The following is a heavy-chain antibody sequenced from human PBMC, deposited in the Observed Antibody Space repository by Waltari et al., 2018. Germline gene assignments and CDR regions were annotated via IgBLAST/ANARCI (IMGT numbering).Heavy chain of an antibody. V-gene: IGHV4-39*01. CDR2: VYYSGST. D-gene: IGHD2-15*01. J-gene: IGHJ5*02. CDR3: ASQDAAAVAYWFDP. CDR1: GGSINTNTYF. Sequence: QLQLQESGPRLVKPSETLSLTCTVSGGSINTNTYFWAWIRQPPGKGLEWIGSVYYSGSTDYNASLKSRVTISVDTSKNQFSLTLSSVTAADTAVYYCASQDAAAVAYWFDPWGQGTPVTVSS.